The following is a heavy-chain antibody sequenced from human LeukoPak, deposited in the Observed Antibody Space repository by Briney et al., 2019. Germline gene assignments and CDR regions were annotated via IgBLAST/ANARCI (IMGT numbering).Heavy chain of an antibody. CDR1: GGSVSGYY. CDR2: INHSGSA. CDR3: ARGGVGSSGYYFDY. Sequence: SETLSLTCTVSGGSVSGYYWSWIRQPPGKGLEWIGEINHSGSANYNPSLKSRVTISVDTSKNQFSLNLSSVTAADTAVYYCARGGVGSSGYYFDYWGQGTLVTVSS. J-gene: IGHJ4*02. V-gene: IGHV4-34*01. D-gene: IGHD6-6*01.